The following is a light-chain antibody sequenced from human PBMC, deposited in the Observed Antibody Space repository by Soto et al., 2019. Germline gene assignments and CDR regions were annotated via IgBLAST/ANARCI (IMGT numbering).Light chain of an antibody. CDR3: QQRSNWT. Sequence: EMVLTQSPATLSLSPGERATLSCRASQSVSSYLAWYQQKPGQAPRLLIYDASNRATGIPPRFSGSGSGTDFTLTISCLEPEDFAVYYCQQRSNWTFGQGTKVEIK. J-gene: IGKJ1*01. CDR2: DAS. CDR1: QSVSSY. V-gene: IGKV3-11*01.